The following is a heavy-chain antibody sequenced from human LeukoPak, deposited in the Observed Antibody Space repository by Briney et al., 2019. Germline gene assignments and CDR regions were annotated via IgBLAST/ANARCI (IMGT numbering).Heavy chain of an antibody. Sequence: GGSLRLSCAASGFTFSSYGMHWVRQAPGKGLEWVAVISYDGSNKYYADSVKGRFTISRDNSKNTLYLQMNSLRAEDTAVYYCARDRITMVRGLTVWGQGTLVTVSS. CDR1: GFTFSSYG. V-gene: IGHV3-30*03. D-gene: IGHD3-10*01. CDR3: ARDRITMVRGLTV. CDR2: ISYDGSNK. J-gene: IGHJ4*02.